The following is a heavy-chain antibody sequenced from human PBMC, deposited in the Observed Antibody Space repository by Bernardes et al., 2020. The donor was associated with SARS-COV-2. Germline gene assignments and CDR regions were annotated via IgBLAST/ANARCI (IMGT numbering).Heavy chain of an antibody. Sequence: GGSLRLSCAASGFTFSSYAMSWVRQAPGKGLEWVSAISGSGGSTYYADSVKGRFTISRDNSKNTLYLQMNSLRAEDTAVYYCAKVVPAAITKGGRAFDYWGQGTLVTVSS. CDR1: GFTFSSYA. J-gene: IGHJ4*02. CDR3: AKVVPAAITKGGRAFDY. V-gene: IGHV3-23*01. CDR2: ISGSGGST. D-gene: IGHD2-2*02.